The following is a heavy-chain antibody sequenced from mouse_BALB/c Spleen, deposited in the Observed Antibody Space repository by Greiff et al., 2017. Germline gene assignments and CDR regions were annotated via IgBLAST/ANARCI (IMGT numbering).Heavy chain of an antibody. J-gene: IGHJ4*01. CDR1: GYTFTDYE. CDR2: IDPETGGT. D-gene: IGHD2-14*01. Sequence: VKLMESGAELVRPGASVTLSCKASGYTFTDYEMHWVKQTPVHGLEWIGAIDPETGGTAYNQKFKGKATLTADKSSSTAYMELRSLTSEDSAVYYCTLYYRLFMGYWGQGTSVTVSS. V-gene: IGHV1-15*01. CDR3: TLYYRLFMGY.